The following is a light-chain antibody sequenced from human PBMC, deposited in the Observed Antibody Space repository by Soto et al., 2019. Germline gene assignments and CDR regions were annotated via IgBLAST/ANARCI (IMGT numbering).Light chain of an antibody. CDR1: QSVRSY. J-gene: IGKJ2*01. V-gene: IGKV3-11*01. CDR3: QHRSNWPPHT. CDR2: DAS. Sequence: EIVLTQSPVTLSLSPGDRATLSCRASQSVRSYIAWYQQKPGQAPRLLIYDASRRATGIPPRFSASGSGTDFTLTISGLKPEDFAIYYCQHRSNWPPHTFGPGTKLEIK.